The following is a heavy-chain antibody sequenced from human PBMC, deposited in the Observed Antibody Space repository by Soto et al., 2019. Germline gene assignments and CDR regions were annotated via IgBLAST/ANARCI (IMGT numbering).Heavy chain of an antibody. CDR1: GYTFTSYG. V-gene: IGHV1-18*01. Sequence: ASVKVSCKASGYTFTSYGISWVRRAPGQGLEWMGWISAYNGNTNYAQKLQGRVTMTTDTSTSTAYMELRSLRSDDTAVYYCARPQRGYSGFPPDDWGQGTLVTVSS. CDR2: ISAYNGNT. D-gene: IGHD5-12*01. J-gene: IGHJ4*02. CDR3: ARPQRGYSGFPPDD.